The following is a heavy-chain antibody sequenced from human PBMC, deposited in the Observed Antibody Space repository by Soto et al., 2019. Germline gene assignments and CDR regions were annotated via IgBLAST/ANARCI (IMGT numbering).Heavy chain of an antibody. CDR3: SRSGRNGYYGMHV. D-gene: IGHD1-26*01. J-gene: IGHJ6*02. CDR2: IYPGDSDT. V-gene: IGHV5-51*01. Sequence: GESLKLSCKGSGYSFTTWWIGWVRQMPGKGLEWMGVIYPGDSDTRYSPSFQGQVTISADKSINTAHLQWSSLRASDTAMYFCSRSGRNGYYGMHVWGPGTPLTVSS. CDR1: GYSFTTWW.